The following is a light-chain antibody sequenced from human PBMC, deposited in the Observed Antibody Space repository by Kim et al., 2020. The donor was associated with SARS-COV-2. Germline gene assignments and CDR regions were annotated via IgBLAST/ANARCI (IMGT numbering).Light chain of an antibody. V-gene: IGLV3-1*01. Sequence: VSPGQTASITCSGDNLGDKYVCWYQQKPGQSPVMVIYQDSKRPSGIPERFSGSNSGNTATLIISGTQAMDEADYYCQAWDSSTFYVFGTGTKVTVL. CDR3: QAWDSSTFYV. CDR1: NLGDKY. J-gene: IGLJ1*01. CDR2: QDS.